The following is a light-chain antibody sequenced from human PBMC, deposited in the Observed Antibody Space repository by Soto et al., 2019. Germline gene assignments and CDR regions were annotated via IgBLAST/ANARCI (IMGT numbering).Light chain of an antibody. V-gene: IGLV1-47*01. CDR1: SSNIGSNY. Sequence: QSVLTQPPSASGTPGQRVTISYSGSSSNIGSNYVYWYQQLPGTAPKLLIYRNNQRPSGVPDRFSGSKSATSASLAISGLRSEDEADYYCEAWDDSLSAVVFGGWTQVTVL. CDR3: EAWDDSLSAVV. J-gene: IGLJ2*01. CDR2: RNN.